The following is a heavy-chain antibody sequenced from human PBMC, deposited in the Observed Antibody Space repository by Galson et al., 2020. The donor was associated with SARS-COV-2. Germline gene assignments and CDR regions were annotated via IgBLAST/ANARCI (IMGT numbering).Heavy chain of an antibody. V-gene: IGHV3-21*01. CDR3: ARGRHYYDSGGALEY. CDR1: GFTFSSYS. D-gene: IGHD3-22*01. CDR2: ISSSSSYI. J-gene: IGHJ4*02. Sequence: GGSLRLSCAASGFTFSSYSMNWVRQAPGKGLEWVSSISSSSSYIYYADSMKGRFTIGRDNAKNSLYQQMNSLRAEDTAVNYCARGRHYYDSGGALEYWCQGTLVTVAS.